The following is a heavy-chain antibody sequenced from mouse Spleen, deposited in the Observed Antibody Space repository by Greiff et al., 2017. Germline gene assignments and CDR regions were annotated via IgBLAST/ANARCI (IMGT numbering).Heavy chain of an antibody. Sequence: VQLQQPGAELVMPGASVKLSCKASGYTFTSYWMHWVKQRPGQGLEWIGEIDPSDSYTNYNQKFKGKATLTVDKSSSTAYMQLSSLTSEDSAVYYCARPLYDGYSRGFAYWGQGTLVTVSA. CDR2: IDPSDSYT. CDR3: ARPLYDGYSRGFAY. D-gene: IGHD2-3*01. CDR1: GYTFTSYW. V-gene: IGHV1-69*01. J-gene: IGHJ3*01.